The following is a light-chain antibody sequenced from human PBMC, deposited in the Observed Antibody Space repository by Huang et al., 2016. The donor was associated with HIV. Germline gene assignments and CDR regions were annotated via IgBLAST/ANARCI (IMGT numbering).Light chain of an antibody. CDR2: AAS. CDR3: QKYDSAPRT. V-gene: IGKV1-27*01. CDR1: RDISTF. Sequence: MTQSQPSLSASIGDRVTLTFRASRDISTFLAWYQQKPGKPPRLLIYAASILHSGVPSRFSGGGSGTNFTLTVSSLQPEDFANYYCQKYDSAPRTFGQGTKLEL. J-gene: IGKJ1*01.